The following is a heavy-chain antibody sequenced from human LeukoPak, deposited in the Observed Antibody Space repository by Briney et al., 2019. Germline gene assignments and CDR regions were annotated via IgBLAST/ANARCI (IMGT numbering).Heavy chain of an antibody. CDR3: TRGVQLERRYYNWFDP. J-gene: IGHJ5*02. CDR1: AYTFTSYY. CDR2: INPSRGST. V-gene: IGHV1-46*01. Sequence: GASVKVSCKASAYTFTSYYIHWVRQAPGQGLEWMGMINPSRGSTSYAQKFQGGLTMTMATSTSTVYMELSSLRSEDTAVYYCTRGVQLERRYYNWFDPWGQGTLVTVSS. D-gene: IGHD1-1*01.